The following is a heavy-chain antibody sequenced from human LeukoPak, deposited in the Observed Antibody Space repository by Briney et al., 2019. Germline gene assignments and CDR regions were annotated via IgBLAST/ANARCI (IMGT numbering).Heavy chain of an antibody. D-gene: IGHD2-2*01. Sequence: ASVKVSCKASGYTFTGYYMHWVRQAPRQGLEWMGWINPNSGGTNYAQKLQGRVTMTRDTSTSTVYMELSSLGFEDTAVYYCARDHCSSSSCYWFDPWGQGTLVTVSS. V-gene: IGHV1-2*02. CDR1: GYTFTGYY. CDR3: ARDHCSSSSCYWFDP. J-gene: IGHJ5*02. CDR2: INPNSGGT.